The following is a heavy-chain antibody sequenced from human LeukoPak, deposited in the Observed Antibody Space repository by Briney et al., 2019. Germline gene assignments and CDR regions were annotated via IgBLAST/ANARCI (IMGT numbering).Heavy chain of an antibody. CDR2: IYSSGST. CDR3: ARVKYYDSRGYYYFEY. J-gene: IGHJ4*02. D-gene: IGHD3-22*01. Sequence: SETLSLTCSVSGGSISSNYWSWIRQPAGKGLEWIGRIYSSGSTNYNPSLKSRLTMSVDTSKNQFSLRLSSVTAADTAVYFCARVKYYDSRGYYYFEYWGPGILVTVSS. CDR1: GGSISSNY. V-gene: IGHV4-4*07.